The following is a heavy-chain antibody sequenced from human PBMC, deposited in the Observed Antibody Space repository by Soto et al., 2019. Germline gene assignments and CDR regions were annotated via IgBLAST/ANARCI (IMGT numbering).Heavy chain of an antibody. D-gene: IGHD4-4*01. CDR2: IYYSGNSGST. V-gene: IGHV4-39*01. CDR3: ARTRTVAYYYGMDV. Sequence: SETLSLTCTVYGGSISTSTYFWGWIRQPPGKGLEWIGNIYYSGNSGSTYYNPSPKSRVTISVDTSKNQFSLKLSSVTAADTAVYYCARTRTVAYYYGMDVWGQGTTVTVSS. J-gene: IGHJ6*02. CDR1: GGSISTSTYF.